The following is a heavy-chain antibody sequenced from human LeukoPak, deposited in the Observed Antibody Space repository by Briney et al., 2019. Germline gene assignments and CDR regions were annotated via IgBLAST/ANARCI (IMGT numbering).Heavy chain of an antibody. CDR2: ISTNGGSR. Sequence: GGSLRLSCGASGFTFSEYRMHWVRQAPGKGLEYDTVISTNGGSRYYANAVKGRFTISRDDPKNTLDLQMGSLRPDDMAVDYCARCFRYYGSGIDYWGQGTLVTVSS. D-gene: IGHD3-10*01. J-gene: IGHJ4*02. V-gene: IGHV3-64*01. CDR1: GFTFSEYR. CDR3: ARCFRYYGSGIDY.